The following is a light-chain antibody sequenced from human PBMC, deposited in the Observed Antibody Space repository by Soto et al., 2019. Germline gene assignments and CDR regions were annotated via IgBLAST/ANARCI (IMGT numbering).Light chain of an antibody. J-gene: IGKJ1*01. Sequence: EIVLTQSPGTLSLSPGERATLSCRASQSVSSSFLAWYQQKPGQAPRLHIYGASSRATGIPDRFSGSGSGTDFTLTISRLEPEDFAVYYCQQYDNSPWTFGQGTKVEIK. V-gene: IGKV3-20*01. CDR2: GAS. CDR1: QSVSSSF. CDR3: QQYDNSPWT.